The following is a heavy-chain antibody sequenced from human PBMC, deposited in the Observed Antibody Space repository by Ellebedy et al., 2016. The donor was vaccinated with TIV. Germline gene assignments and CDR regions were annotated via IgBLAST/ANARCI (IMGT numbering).Heavy chain of an antibody. D-gene: IGHD6-19*01. J-gene: IGHJ4*02. CDR2: INTDGSRT. Sequence: GESLKISCAASGFSFSSYWMHWVRQYPGKGPVWVSRINTDGSRTSYVDSVKGRFTISRDNAKNSLYLQMNSLSDDDTAIYYCARDQWLGRAYYFDYWGQGALVTVSS. CDR1: GFSFSSYW. CDR3: ARDQWLGRAYYFDY. V-gene: IGHV3-74*01.